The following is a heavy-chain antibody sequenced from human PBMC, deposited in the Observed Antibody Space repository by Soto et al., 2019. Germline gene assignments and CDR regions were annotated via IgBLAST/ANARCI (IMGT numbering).Heavy chain of an antibody. CDR3: AGGDAMSPTIAPEIFDS. V-gene: IGHV3-11*01. Sequence: QLQLVESGGGLVKAGGSLRLSCAASGFTFSDYYMNWIRQPPGKGLEWVSFISGGGGTKSYAESVKGRFAISRDNAKNRLYRKRNCTRAEATAGYYSAGGDAMSPTIAPEIFDSGGKGKVVSVS. CDR1: GFTFSDYY. CDR2: ISGGGGTK. J-gene: IGHJ3*01. D-gene: IGHD3-3*01.